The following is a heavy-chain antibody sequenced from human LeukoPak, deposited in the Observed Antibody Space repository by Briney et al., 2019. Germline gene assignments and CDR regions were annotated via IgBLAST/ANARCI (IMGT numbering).Heavy chain of an antibody. J-gene: IGHJ4*02. V-gene: IGHV3-11*01. CDR1: GFTFSDYY. CDR3: ARGWRYYDSSGYFSSFDY. CDR2: ISSSGSTI. Sequence: TGGSLRLSCAASGFTFSDYYMSWIRQAPGKGLEWVSYISSSGSTIYYADSVKGRFTISRDNAKNSLYLQMNSLGAEDTAVYYCARGWRYYDSSGYFSSFDYWGQGTLVTVSS. D-gene: IGHD3-22*01.